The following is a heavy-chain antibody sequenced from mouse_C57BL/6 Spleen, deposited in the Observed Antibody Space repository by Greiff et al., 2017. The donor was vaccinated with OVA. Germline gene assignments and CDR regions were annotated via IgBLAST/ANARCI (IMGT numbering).Heavy chain of an antibody. J-gene: IGHJ2*01. D-gene: IGHD2-1*01. CDR1: GFTFSSYA. V-gene: IGHV5-4*01. Sequence: EVKLQESGGGLVKPGGSLKLSCAASGFTFSSYAMSWVRQTPEKRLEWVATISDGGSYTYYPDNVKGRFTISRDNAKNNLYLQMSHLKSEDTAMYYCARDNGNYEDYWGQGTTLTVSS. CDR2: ISDGGSYT. CDR3: ARDNGNYEDY.